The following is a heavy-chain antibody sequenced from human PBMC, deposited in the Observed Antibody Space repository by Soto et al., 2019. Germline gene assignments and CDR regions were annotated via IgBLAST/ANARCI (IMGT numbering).Heavy chain of an antibody. CDR1: GGTFSSYT. Sequence: ASVKVSCKASGGTFSSYTISWVRQAPGQGLEWMGRIIPILGIANYAQKFQGRVTMTADKSTSTAYMELSSLRSEDTAVYYCARRPYYYFWSGYYTLDDAFDIWGQGTMVTVSS. J-gene: IGHJ3*02. D-gene: IGHD3-3*01. CDR3: ARRPYYYFWSGYYTLDDAFDI. CDR2: IIPILGIA. V-gene: IGHV1-69*02.